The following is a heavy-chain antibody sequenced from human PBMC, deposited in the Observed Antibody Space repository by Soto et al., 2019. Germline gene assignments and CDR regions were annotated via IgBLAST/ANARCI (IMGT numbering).Heavy chain of an antibody. J-gene: IGHJ6*02. CDR2: INPNSGGT. CDR1: GYTFTGYY. CDR3: ASSLQLTIYGMDV. Sequence: ASVKVSCKASGYTFTGYYMHWVRQAPGQGLEWMGWINPNSGGTNYAQKFQGWVTMTRDTSISTAYMELSRLRSDDTAVYYCASSLQLTIYGMDVWGQGTTVTVSS. D-gene: IGHD1-1*01. V-gene: IGHV1-2*04.